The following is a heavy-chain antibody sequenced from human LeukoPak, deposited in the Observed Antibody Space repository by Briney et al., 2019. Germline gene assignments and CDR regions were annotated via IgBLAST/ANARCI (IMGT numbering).Heavy chain of an antibody. CDR1: GGSFSGYY. Sequence: SETLSLTCAVYGGSFSGYYWSWIRQPPGKGLEWIGEINHSGSTNYNPSLKSRVTISVDTSKNQFSLKLSSVTAADTAVYYCARDPSYYGSGSFDYWGQGTLVTVSS. D-gene: IGHD3-10*01. V-gene: IGHV4-34*01. CDR2: INHSGST. CDR3: ARDPSYYGSGSFDY. J-gene: IGHJ4*02.